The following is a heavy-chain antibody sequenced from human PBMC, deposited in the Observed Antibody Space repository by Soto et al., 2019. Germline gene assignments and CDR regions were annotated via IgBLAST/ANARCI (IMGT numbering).Heavy chain of an antibody. CDR2: IKCDGSEK. Sequence: GGSLRLSCAASGFTFSSSWMHWVCQAPEKGQEWVADIKCDGSEKYYVDSVKGRLTISRDNAKNSLYLQVNSLRAEDMTVYYCVRSAMVTGWGSSWGQGTLVTVSS. V-gene: IGHV3-7*03. D-gene: IGHD5-18*01. J-gene: IGHJ4*02. CDR1: GFTFSSSW. CDR3: VRSAMVTGWGSS.